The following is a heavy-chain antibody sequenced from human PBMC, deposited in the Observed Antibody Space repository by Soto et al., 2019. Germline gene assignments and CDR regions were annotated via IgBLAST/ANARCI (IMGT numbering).Heavy chain of an antibody. V-gene: IGHV3-30-3*01. CDR3: AHSLIPNWGSRGAFDY. CDR1: GFTLSSHA. J-gene: IGHJ4*02. CDR2: ILSDGSNK. Sequence: GGSLRLSCAVSGFTLSSHAMHWVRQAPGKGLEWVALILSDGSNKYYADSVKGRFTTSRDNSKNTMYLQMNSLSVEDTAVYYCAHSLIPNWGSRGAFDYWGQGTLVTVSS. D-gene: IGHD7-27*01.